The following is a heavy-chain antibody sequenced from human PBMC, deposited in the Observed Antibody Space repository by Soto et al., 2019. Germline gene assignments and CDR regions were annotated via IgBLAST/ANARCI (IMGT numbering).Heavy chain of an antibody. CDR1: GGSFSGYY. V-gene: IGHV4-34*02. J-gene: IGHJ4*02. D-gene: IGHD4-4*01. CDR2: INHSGST. Sequence: QVQLQQWGAGLLKPSETLSLTCAVYGGSFSGYYRSWIRQPPGKGLEWIGEINHSGSTNYNPSRKSRVTISVDTSKNQFSLKLSSVTAADTAVYYCARRTTVTTRPDYWGQGTLVTVSS. CDR3: ARRTTVTTRPDY.